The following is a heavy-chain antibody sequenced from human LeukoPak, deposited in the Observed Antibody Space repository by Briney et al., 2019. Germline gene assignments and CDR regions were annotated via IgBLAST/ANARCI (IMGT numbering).Heavy chain of an antibody. CDR1: GFTFSTYG. Sequence: GGSLRLSCVASGFTFSTYGMQWVRQAPGKGLEWVAFISHNGVDKTCADSVKGRFTISRDNSKNTLYLQMNSLRAEDTAVYYCARDRVPSSSWWEDYYYGMDVWGQGTTVTVSS. V-gene: IGHV3-30*03. CDR3: ARDRVPSSSWWEDYYYGMDV. D-gene: IGHD6-13*01. CDR2: ISHNGVDK. J-gene: IGHJ6*02.